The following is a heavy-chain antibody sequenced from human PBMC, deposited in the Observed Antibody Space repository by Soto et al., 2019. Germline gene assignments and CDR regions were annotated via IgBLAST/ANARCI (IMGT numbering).Heavy chain of an antibody. CDR2: ISPRDSAT. CDR1: GYKFTNCG. CDR3: ARCYSNDGGYFGFYYCMDV. J-gene: IGHJ6*04. V-gene: IGHV5-51*01. D-gene: IGHD3-22*01. Sequence: GESLQISCKGAGYKFTNCGIGCVRQMHVHGLGSTGVISPRDSATRYSRSFQRQVTISADKALSTTYLQWSSLKAADTAMYYCARCYSNDGGYFGFYYCMDVWGRGT.